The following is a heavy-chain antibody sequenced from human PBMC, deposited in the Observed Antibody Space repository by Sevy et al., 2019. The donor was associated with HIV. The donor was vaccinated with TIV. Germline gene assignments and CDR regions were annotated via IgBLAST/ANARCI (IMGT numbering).Heavy chain of an antibody. CDR2: IWYDGSNK. Sequence: GGSLRLSCAASGFTFSSYGMHWVRQAPGKGLEWVAVIWYDGSNKYYADSVKGRFTISRDNSKNTLYLQMNSLRAEDTAVYYCARDTNYYGSGLNDAFDIWGQRTMVTASS. CDR1: GFTFSSYG. V-gene: IGHV3-33*01. CDR3: ARDTNYYGSGLNDAFDI. J-gene: IGHJ3*02. D-gene: IGHD3-10*01.